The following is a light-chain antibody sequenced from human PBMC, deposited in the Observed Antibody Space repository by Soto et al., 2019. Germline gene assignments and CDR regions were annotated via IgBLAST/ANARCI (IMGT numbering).Light chain of an antibody. Sequence: EIVLTQSPATLSLSPGERATLSCRASQSVGSYFAWYQQKPGQAPRLLIYDALSRATGIPARLSGSGSGTDFTLTISSLEPEDFAVYFCQQRSSWPLTFGGGTMVEIK. V-gene: IGKV3-11*01. CDR1: QSVGSY. J-gene: IGKJ4*01. CDR3: QQRSSWPLT. CDR2: DAL.